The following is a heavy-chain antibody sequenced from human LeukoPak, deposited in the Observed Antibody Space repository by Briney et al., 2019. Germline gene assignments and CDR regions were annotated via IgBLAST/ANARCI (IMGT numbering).Heavy chain of an antibody. D-gene: IGHD1-26*01. J-gene: IGHJ3*02. CDR1: GFTFHDYA. V-gene: IGHV3-9*03. CDR2: ITWNSGSV. CDR3: AKGLGVASLIVDALDM. Sequence: GGSLRLSCAASGFTFHDYAMPGVRQVPGKGLKWVSGITWNSGSVLYADSVRGRFTISRDNAKNSLYLQMNSLRPEDMAFYYCAKGLGVASLIVDALDMWGQGTMVTV.